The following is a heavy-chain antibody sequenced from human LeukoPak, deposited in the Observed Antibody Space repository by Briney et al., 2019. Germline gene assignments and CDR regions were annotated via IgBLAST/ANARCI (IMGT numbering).Heavy chain of an antibody. CDR2: ISWDGGST. V-gene: IGHV3-43D*04. Sequence: GGSLRLSCAASGFTFDDYAMHWVRQAPGKGLEWVSLISWDGGSTYYADSVKGRFTISRDNSKNSLYLQMNSLRAEDTALYYCANLGYDSSRSGVVDDYWGQGTLVTVSS. CDR1: GFTFDDYA. CDR3: ANLGYDSSRSGVVDDY. J-gene: IGHJ4*02. D-gene: IGHD3-22*01.